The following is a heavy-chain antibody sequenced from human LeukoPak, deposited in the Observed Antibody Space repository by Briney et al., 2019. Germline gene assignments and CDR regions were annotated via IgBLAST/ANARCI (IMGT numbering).Heavy chain of an antibody. CDR2: INPSGGST. J-gene: IGHJ4*02. CDR1: GYTFTSYY. Sequence: ASVKVSCKASGYTFTSYYMHWVRQAPGQGLEWMGIINPSGGSTSYAQKFQGRVTMTTDTSTSTAYMELRSLRSDDTAVYYCARVIAAAGPFDYWGQGTLVTVSS. CDR3: ARVIAAAGPFDY. D-gene: IGHD6-13*01. V-gene: IGHV1-46*01.